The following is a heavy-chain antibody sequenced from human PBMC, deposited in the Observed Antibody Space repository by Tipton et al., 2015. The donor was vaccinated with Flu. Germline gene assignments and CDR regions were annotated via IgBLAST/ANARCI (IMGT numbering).Heavy chain of an antibody. V-gene: IGHV4-61*01. CDR1: GGSISSSSYY. Sequence: TLSLTCTVSGGSISSSSYYWGWIRQPPGKGLEWIGYIYYSGSTNYNPSLKSRVTISVDTSKNQFSLKLSSVTAADTAVYYCAREGRRPGLRGAFDIWGQGTMVTVSS. D-gene: IGHD2-15*01. J-gene: IGHJ3*02. CDR3: AREGRRPGLRGAFDI. CDR2: IYYSGST.